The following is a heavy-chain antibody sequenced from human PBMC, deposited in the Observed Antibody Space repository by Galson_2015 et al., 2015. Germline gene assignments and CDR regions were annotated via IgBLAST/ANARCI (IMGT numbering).Heavy chain of an antibody. V-gene: IGHV3-7*01. CDR1: GSTLSILW. CDR3: ARVVWSGYSSRSFDL. D-gene: IGHD3-3*01. Sequence: SPRLTYAAPGSTLSILWIISLRLCTVKRLGRVANIEHPGREKYYVDSVKGRLTISKDNAKNQLYLQMNSLRAEDTAVYYCARVVWSGYSSRSFDLWGQGTLVTVSS. J-gene: IGHJ5*02. CDR2: IEHPGREK.